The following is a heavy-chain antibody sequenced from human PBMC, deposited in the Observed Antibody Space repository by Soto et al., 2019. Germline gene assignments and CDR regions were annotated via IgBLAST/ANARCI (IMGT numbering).Heavy chain of an antibody. CDR2: IKSKTDGGTT. D-gene: IGHD2-2*01. J-gene: IGHJ5*02. CDR3: TTQDIVVVPAPT. V-gene: IGHV3-15*01. CDR1: GITFSNAW. Sequence: XGSLIISCAASGITFSNAWISWVRQAPGKGLEWVGRIKSKTDGGTTDYAAPVKGRFTISRDDSKNTLYLQMNSLKTEDTAVYYCTTQDIVVVPAPTWGQGTLVTVSS.